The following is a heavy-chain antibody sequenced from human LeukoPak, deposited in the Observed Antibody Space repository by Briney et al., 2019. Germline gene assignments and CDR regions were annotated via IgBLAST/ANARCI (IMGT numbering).Heavy chain of an antibody. J-gene: IGHJ4*02. CDR3: AKDRSGNSYGHFDS. V-gene: IGHV3-43D*04. CDR2: ISWGGGST. D-gene: IGHD3-10*01. CDR1: GFTFDDYA. Sequence: GGSLRLSCAASGFTFDDYAMHWVRQAPGKGLEWVSLISWGGGSTYYADSVKGRFTISRDNSKNSLYLHMNSLRAEDTALYYCAKDRSGNSYGHFDSWGQGTLVTVSS.